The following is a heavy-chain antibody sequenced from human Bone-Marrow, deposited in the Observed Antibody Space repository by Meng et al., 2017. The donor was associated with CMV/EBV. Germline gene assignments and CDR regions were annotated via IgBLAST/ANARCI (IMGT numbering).Heavy chain of an antibody. CDR3: ARDTVRDCGGDCPSAFDI. J-gene: IGHJ3*02. CDR1: GFTFSSYS. CDR2: ISSSSSYI. V-gene: IGHV3-21*01. Sequence: GGSLRLSCAASGFTFSSYSMNWVRQAPGKGLEWVSSISSSSSYIYYADSVKGRFTISRDNAKNSLYLQMNSLRAEDTAVYYCARDTVRDCGGDCPSAFDIWGQGTMVTVSS. D-gene: IGHD2-21*01.